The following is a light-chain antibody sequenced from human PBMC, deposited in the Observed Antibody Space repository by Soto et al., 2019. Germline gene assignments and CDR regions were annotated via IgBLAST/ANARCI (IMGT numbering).Light chain of an antibody. V-gene: IGKV3-20*01. Sequence: EIVLTQSPGPLSLSPGERATLSCRASQSVSSSYLAWYQQKPGQAPRLLIYDASSRATGIPDRFSGSGSGRDYTLTISRLEPEGFAVYYWQQYGNSPLTFGGGTKVESK. J-gene: IGKJ4*01. CDR1: QSVSSSY. CDR3: QQYGNSPLT. CDR2: DAS.